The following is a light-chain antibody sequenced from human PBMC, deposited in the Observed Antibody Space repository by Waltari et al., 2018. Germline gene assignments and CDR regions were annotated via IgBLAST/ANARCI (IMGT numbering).Light chain of an antibody. CDR2: EVT. Sequence: QPGLTQPASVSGSPGQSITISCTGTSSDVGNYNLVSWYQQYPGKAPKLMVYEVTKRTSGVSDRFSGSKSGNTASLTISGLQSQDEADYYCCSYAGLGIYVFGTGTKVTVL. V-gene: IGLV2-23*02. J-gene: IGLJ1*01. CDR3: CSYAGLGIYV. CDR1: SSDVGNYNL.